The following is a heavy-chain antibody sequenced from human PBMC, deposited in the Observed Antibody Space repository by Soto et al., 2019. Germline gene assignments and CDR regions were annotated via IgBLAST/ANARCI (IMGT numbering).Heavy chain of an antibody. D-gene: IGHD6-13*01. CDR1: GFTFSSYA. Sequence: EVQLLESGGGLVQPGGSLRLSCTASGFTFSSYAMSWVRQAPGKGLEWVSGISSSSDSTYYTDSVKGRLTISRDYSKNPWYLQMNSLSAEDTAVYYCAKVAGYSSSWYYYYYGMDVWGQGTTVTVSS. CDR3: AKVAGYSSSWYYYYYGMDV. V-gene: IGHV3-23*01. CDR2: ISSSSDST. J-gene: IGHJ6*02.